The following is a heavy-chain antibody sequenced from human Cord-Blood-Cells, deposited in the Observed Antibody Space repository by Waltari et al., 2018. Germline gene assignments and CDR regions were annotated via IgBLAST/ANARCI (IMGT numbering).Heavy chain of an antibody. CDR3: ARQYCGGGSCYEYFQH. J-gene: IGHJ1*01. V-gene: IGHV4-39*01. Sequence: QLQLQESGPGLVKPSETLSLTCTVSGGSISSRSYYWGWIRQPPGKGLEWIGSIYYSGSTYYNPSLKSRVTISVDTSKNQFSLKLSSVTAADTAVYYCARQYCGGGSCYEYFQHWGQGTLVTVSS. CDR1: GGSISSRSYY. CDR2: IYYSGST. D-gene: IGHD2-15*01.